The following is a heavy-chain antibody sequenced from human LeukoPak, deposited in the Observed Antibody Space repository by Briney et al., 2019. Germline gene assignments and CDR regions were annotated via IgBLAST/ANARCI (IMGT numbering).Heavy chain of an antibody. V-gene: IGHV4-38-2*02. CDR3: ARKSTVTTNWFDP. D-gene: IGHD4-11*01. CDR2: IYHSGST. Sequence: PSETLSLTCTVSGYSISSGYYWGWIRQPPGKGLEWIGSIYHSGSTYYNPSLKSRVTISVDTSKNQFSLKLSSVTAADTAVYYCARKSTVTTNWFDPWGQGTLVTVSS. J-gene: IGHJ5*02. CDR1: GYSISSGYY.